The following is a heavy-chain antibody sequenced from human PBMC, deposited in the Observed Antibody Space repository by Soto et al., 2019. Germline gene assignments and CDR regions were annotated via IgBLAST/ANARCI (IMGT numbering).Heavy chain of an antibody. D-gene: IGHD1-26*01. CDR2: IYWDDDK. Sequence: QITLKESGPTLVKPTQTLTLTCTFSGFSLSTSGVGVGWIRQPPGKALEWLALIYWDDDKRYSPSLKSRLTITKDTSKNQVVLTMTNMDPVDTATYSCAHISLALGGGSYYTYFQHWGQGTLVTVSS. V-gene: IGHV2-5*02. J-gene: IGHJ1*01. CDR1: GFSLSTSGVG. CDR3: AHISLALGGGSYYTYFQH.